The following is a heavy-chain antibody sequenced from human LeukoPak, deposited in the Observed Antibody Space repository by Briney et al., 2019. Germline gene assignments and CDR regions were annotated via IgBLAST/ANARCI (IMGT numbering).Heavy chain of an antibody. CDR2: IYYSGSA. J-gene: IGHJ4*01. D-gene: IGHD3-22*01. CDR3: ARHRDYYDT. V-gene: IGHV4-59*08. Sequence: PSETLSLPCTVSGASINNNFWTWIRQPPGKRLEWIGYIYYSGSANYNPSLKSRVIISEDTSKNQISLNLTSVTAADTAVYFCARHRDYYDTWGHGTLVTVSS. CDR1: GASINNNF.